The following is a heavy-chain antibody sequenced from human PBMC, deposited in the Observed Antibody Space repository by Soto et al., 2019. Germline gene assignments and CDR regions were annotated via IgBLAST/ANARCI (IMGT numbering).Heavy chain of an antibody. V-gene: IGHV5-51*01. Sequence: GESLKISCKGSGYSFTSYWIGWVRQMPGKGLEWMGIIYPGDSDTRYSPSFQGQVTISADKSISTAYLQWSSLKASDTAMYYCARTDIVVVPAASYYYYYGMDVWGQGTTVTVSS. CDR2: IYPGDSDT. J-gene: IGHJ6*02. CDR3: ARTDIVVVPAASYYYYYGMDV. D-gene: IGHD2-2*01. CDR1: GYSFTSYW.